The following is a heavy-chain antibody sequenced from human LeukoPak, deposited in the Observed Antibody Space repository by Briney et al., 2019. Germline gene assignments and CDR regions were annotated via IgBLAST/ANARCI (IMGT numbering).Heavy chain of an antibody. CDR1: GYSFTSYG. J-gene: IGHJ3*02. D-gene: IGHD4-17*01. V-gene: IGHV1-2*02. Sequence: GASVKVSCKASGYSFTSYGISWVRQAPGQGLEWMGWINPNSGGTNYAQKFQGRVTMTRDTSISTAYMELSRLRSDDTAVYYCARPDPGYGDPRRGAFDIWGQGTMVTVSS. CDR3: ARPDPGYGDPRRGAFDI. CDR2: INPNSGGT.